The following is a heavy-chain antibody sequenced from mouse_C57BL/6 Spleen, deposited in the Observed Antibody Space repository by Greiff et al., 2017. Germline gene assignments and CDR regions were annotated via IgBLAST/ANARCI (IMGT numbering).Heavy chain of an antibody. V-gene: IGHV1-18*01. CDR1: GYTFTDYN. J-gene: IGHJ1*03. D-gene: IGHD1-1*01. CDR3: ARRVTTVVATDWYFDV. Sequence: EVQLQQSGPELVKPGASVKIPCKASGYTFTDYNMDWVKQSHGKSLEWIGDINPNNGGTIYNQKFKGKATLTVDKSSSTAYMELRSLTSEDTAVYYCARRVTTVVATDWYFDVWGTGTTVTVSS. CDR2: INPNNGGT.